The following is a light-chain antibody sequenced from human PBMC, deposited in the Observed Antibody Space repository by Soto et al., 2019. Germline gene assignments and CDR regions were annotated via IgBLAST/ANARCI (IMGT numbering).Light chain of an antibody. Sequence: EVVMTQSPATLSVSPGERATLSCRASQSVSSNLAWYQQKPGQAPRLFIYGASTRATGIPARFSGSGSGTEFTLTISSLQSEDFAVYYCQQYETFGQGTKVDI. CDR3: QQYET. J-gene: IGKJ1*01. CDR2: GAS. V-gene: IGKV3D-15*01. CDR1: QSVSSN.